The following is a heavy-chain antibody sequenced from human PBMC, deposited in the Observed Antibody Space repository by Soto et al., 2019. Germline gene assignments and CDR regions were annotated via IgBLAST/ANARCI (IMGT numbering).Heavy chain of an antibody. CDR2: INTYTGDT. V-gene: IGHV1-18*01. Sequence: VQLVQSGAEVKKPGTSVNVSCKASGYTFSNYGINWVRQARGQGLEWMGWINTYTGDTNFAQKFQGRVTMTTDTSTSTAYMEVRGLRSDDTAIYYCAASQQFAYWGQGTLVSVSS. J-gene: IGHJ4*02. CDR3: AASQQFAY. CDR1: GYTFSNYG. D-gene: IGHD6-13*01.